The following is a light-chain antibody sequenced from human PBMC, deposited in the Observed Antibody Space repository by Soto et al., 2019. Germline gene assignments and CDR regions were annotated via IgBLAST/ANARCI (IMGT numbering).Light chain of an antibody. Sequence: QSALTQPRSVSGSPGQSVSVSCTGTSSDVGGYNYVSWYQQHPGKAPKLMIYDVSERPSGVPDRFSGSKSGNTASLTISGLRAEDEGDYYCCLYAGTYTFIFGGGTKLNVL. CDR3: CLYAGTYTFI. J-gene: IGLJ2*01. CDR2: DVS. CDR1: SSDVGGYNY. V-gene: IGLV2-11*01.